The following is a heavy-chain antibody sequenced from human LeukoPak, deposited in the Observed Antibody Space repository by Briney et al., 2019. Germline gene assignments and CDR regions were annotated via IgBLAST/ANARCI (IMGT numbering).Heavy chain of an antibody. CDR2: ISYDANIGSNK. CDR1: GFTFSRYA. J-gene: IGHJ4*02. V-gene: IGHV3-30-3*01. CDR3: ARDGGYDFWSGYYQDY. D-gene: IGHD3-3*01. Sequence: GGSLRLSCATSGFTFSRYAMHWVRQAPGKGLEWVALISYDANIGSNKYYADSVKGRFTISRDNSKNTLYLQMNSLRAEDTAVYYCARDGGYDFWSGYYQDYWGQGTQVTVSS.